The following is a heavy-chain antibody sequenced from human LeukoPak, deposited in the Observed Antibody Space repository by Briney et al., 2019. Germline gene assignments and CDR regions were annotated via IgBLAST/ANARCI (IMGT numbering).Heavy chain of an antibody. CDR1: GGSISSYY. V-gene: IGHV4-59*01. J-gene: IGHJ3*02. CDR3: ASNWNDDAFDI. D-gene: IGHD1-20*01. CDR2: IYYSGST. Sequence: PSETLSLTCPVSGGSISSYYWSWIRPPPGKGLEWIGYIYYSGSTNYNPSLKSRVTISVDTSKNQFSLTLSSVTAADTAVYYCASNWNDDAFDIWGQGTMVTVSS.